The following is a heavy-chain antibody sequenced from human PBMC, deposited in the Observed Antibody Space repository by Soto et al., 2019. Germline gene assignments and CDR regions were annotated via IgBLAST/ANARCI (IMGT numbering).Heavy chain of an antibody. CDR2: ISGSGGST. Sequence: GGSLRLSCAASGFTFSSYAMSWVRQAPGKGLERVSAISGSGGSTYYADSVKGRFTISRNNFKNTLYLQMNSLRAEDTAVYYCAKVFGELSLYYFDYWGQGTLVTVSS. V-gene: IGHV3-23*01. CDR1: GFTFSSYA. D-gene: IGHD3-16*01. J-gene: IGHJ4*02. CDR3: AKVFGELSLYYFDY.